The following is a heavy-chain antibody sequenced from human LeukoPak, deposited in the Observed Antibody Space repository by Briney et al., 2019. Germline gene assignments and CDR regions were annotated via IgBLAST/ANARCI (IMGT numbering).Heavy chain of an antibody. J-gene: IGHJ3*02. Sequence: GGSLRLSCAASGFTFSSYGMHWVRQAPGKGLEWVAFIRYDGTKEYYADSVKGRFTISRDNSKNTLYLQVNSLRAEDTAVYYCAKDFALGGAFDIWGQGTMVTVSS. D-gene: IGHD1-26*01. CDR1: GFTFSSYG. CDR3: AKDFALGGAFDI. V-gene: IGHV3-30*02. CDR2: IRYDGTKE.